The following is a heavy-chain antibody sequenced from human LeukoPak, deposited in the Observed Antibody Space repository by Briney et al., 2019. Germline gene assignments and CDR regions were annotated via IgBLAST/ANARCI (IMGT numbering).Heavy chain of an antibody. CDR1: GYSFTSYW. Sequence: GESLKISCKGSGYSFTSYWIGWVRQMPGKGLEWMGIIYPGDSDTRCSPSFQGQVTISADKSISTAYLQWSSLKASDSAMYYCARWDGYYGSGSPYYYMDVWGKGTTVTVSS. CDR3: ARWDGYYGSGSPYYYMDV. CDR2: IYPGDSDT. D-gene: IGHD3-10*01. J-gene: IGHJ6*03. V-gene: IGHV5-51*01.